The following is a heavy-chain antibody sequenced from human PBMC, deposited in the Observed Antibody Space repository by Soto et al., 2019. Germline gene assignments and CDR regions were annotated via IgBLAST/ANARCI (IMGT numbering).Heavy chain of an antibody. D-gene: IGHD2-15*01. V-gene: IGHV4-39*01. CDR1: GGSIRSGGHY. Sequence: SETLSLTCTVSGGSIRSGGHYWSWIRQPPGKGLEWIGSIYYSGSTYYNPSLKSRVTISVDTSKNQFSLKLSSVTAADTAVYYCARHTPAISISDHWGQGTLVTVSS. CDR3: ARHTPAISISDH. J-gene: IGHJ4*02. CDR2: IYYSGST.